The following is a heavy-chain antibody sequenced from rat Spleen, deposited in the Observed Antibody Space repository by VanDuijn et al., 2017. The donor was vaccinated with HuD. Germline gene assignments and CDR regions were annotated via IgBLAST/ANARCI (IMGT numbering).Heavy chain of an antibody. CDR2: ISAGGDNT. CDR3: TTGITTTGDY. Sequence: EVQLVESGGGLVQPGWSLKLSCAASGFTFTDYYMAWVRQAPTKGLEWVAYISAGGDNTYYRASVKGRLTISRDNAKSTLYLQKDSLRSEDTATYYCTTGITTTGDYWGKGVMVTVSS. D-gene: IGHD1-10*01. V-gene: IGHV5-27*01. J-gene: IGHJ2*01. CDR1: GFTFTDYY.